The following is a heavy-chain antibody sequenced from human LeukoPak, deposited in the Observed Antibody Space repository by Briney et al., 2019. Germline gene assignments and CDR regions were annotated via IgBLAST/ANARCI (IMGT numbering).Heavy chain of an antibody. CDR2: IYYSGST. CDR1: GGSISSSSYY. Sequence: SETLSLTCTVSGGSISSSSYYWGWIRQPPGKGLEWIGSIYYSGSTYYNPSLKSRVTISVDTSKNQFSLKLSSVTAADTAVYYCARDSSYYYGSGSYSPFNYWGQGTLVTVSS. D-gene: IGHD3-10*01. CDR3: ARDSSYYYGSGSYSPFNY. V-gene: IGHV4-39*07. J-gene: IGHJ4*02.